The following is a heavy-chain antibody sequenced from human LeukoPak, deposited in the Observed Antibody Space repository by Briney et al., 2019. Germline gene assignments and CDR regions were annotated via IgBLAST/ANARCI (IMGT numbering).Heavy chain of an antibody. CDR1: GFTVSSNY. J-gene: IGHJ4*02. Sequence: GGSLRLSCAASGFTVSSNYMSWVRQAPGKGLEWVSVIYSGGSTYYADSVKGRFTISRDNSKNTLYLQMNSLRAEDTAVYYCARDSDIDIVVVPAAPGGYWGQGTLVTVSS. CDR2: IYSGGST. V-gene: IGHV3-66*02. D-gene: IGHD2-2*01. CDR3: ARDSDIDIVVVPAAPGGY.